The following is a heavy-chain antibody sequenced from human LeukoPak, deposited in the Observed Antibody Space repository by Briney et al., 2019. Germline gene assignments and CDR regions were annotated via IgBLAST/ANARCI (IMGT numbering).Heavy chain of an antibody. Sequence: ASVKVSCKASGYTFTGYYMHWVRQAPGQGLEWMGWINPNSGGTNYAQRFQGRVTMTRDTSISTAYMELSRLRSDDTAVYYCAREYCTNGVCYSWFDPWGQGTLVTVSS. V-gene: IGHV1-2*02. D-gene: IGHD2-8*01. CDR3: AREYCTNGVCYSWFDP. J-gene: IGHJ5*02. CDR1: GYTFTGYY. CDR2: INPNSGGT.